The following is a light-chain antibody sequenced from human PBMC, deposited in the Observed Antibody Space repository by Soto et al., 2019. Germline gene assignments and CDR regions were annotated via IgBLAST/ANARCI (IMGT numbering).Light chain of an antibody. CDR3: QEYNSWRGEWT. CDR1: KSIRNW. J-gene: IGKJ1*01. CDR2: DAS. Sequence: GDSVTITCRASKSIRNWLAWYQQKPGKAPFPLIYDASSLKSGVPSRFSGSGSGTDFTLTISSLQPDDFATYYCQEYNSWRGEWTFGQGPKVDI. V-gene: IGKV1-5*01.